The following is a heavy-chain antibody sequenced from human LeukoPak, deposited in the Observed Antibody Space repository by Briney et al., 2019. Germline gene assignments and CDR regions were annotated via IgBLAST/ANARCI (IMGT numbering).Heavy chain of an antibody. CDR2: IKQDGSEK. CDR3: ARDPYYGDYFDY. J-gene: IGHJ4*02. D-gene: IGHD3-22*01. Sequence: PGGSLRLSCAASGFTFSNYWMSWVRQAPGKGLEWVANIKQDGSEKYYVDSVKGRFTISRDNAKNSLYLQMNSLRAEDTAVYYCARDPYYGDYFDYWGQGTLVTVSS. CDR1: GFTFSNYW. V-gene: IGHV3-7*01.